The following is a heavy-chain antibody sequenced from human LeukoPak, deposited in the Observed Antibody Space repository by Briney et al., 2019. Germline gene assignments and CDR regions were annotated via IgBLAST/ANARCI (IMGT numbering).Heavy chain of an antibody. V-gene: IGHV4-59*08. CDR2: IYYIGGP. J-gene: IGHJ4*02. D-gene: IGHD3-16*01. Sequence: PSETLSLTCTVSDDSFSTYHWSWIRQPPGKGLEWIGFIYYIGGPNYNPSLGSRVTISIDTSKNQFSLKVNSVTAADTAVYYCARHGGPTISYFDNWGQGTLVTVSS. CDR3: ARHGGPTISYFDN. CDR1: DDSFSTYH.